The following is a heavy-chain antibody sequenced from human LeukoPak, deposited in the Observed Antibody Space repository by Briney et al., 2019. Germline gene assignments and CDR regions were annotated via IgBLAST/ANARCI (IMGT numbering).Heavy chain of an antibody. Sequence: SQTLSLTCTVSGGSISSGGYYWSWIRQHPGKGLEWIGYIYYSGSTYYNPSLKSQVTISVDTSKNQFSLKLSSVTAADTAVYYCARDGGGTRTFDYWGQGTLVTVSS. J-gene: IGHJ4*02. CDR3: ARDGGGTRTFDY. CDR1: GGSISSGGYY. D-gene: IGHD2-15*01. CDR2: IYYSGST. V-gene: IGHV4-31*01.